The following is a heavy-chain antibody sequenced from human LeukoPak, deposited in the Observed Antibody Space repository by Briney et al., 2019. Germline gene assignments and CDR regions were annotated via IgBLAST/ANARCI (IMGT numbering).Heavy chain of an antibody. CDR1: GYTLTELS. V-gene: IGHV1-24*01. D-gene: IGHD6-13*01. Sequence: ASVKVSCKVSGYTLTELSMHWVRQAPGKGLEWMGGFDPEDGETIYAQKFQGRVTITADESTSTAYIELSSLRSEDTAVYYCARQGRAAANFRGMDVWGQGTTVTVSS. CDR2: FDPEDGET. CDR3: ARQGRAAANFRGMDV. J-gene: IGHJ6*02.